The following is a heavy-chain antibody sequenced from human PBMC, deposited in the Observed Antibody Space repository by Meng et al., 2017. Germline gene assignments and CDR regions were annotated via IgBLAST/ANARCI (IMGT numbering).Heavy chain of an antibody. V-gene: IGHV3-21*01. CDR3: SKDGGGSLFDP. Sequence: LSLTCAASGFIFSDHSMNWVRQAPGKGLEWVSSIGSSSDYIWYADSVKGRFTISRDNAKDSLYLQMNSLRGEDTGVYYCSKDGGGSLFDPWGQGTLVTVSS. CDR2: IGSSSDYI. CDR1: GFIFSDHS. D-gene: IGHD1-26*01. J-gene: IGHJ5*02.